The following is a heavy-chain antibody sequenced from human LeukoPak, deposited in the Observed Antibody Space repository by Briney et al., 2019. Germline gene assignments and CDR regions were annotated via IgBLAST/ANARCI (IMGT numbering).Heavy chain of an antibody. Sequence: PGGSLRLSCAASGFTVSSSFIYWVRQAPGKGLVWVSRINEDGSTTNYADSVKGRSTIFRDNAKNTLYLQMNSLRAEDTAVYYCVRDLGGRSGHWGQGTLVTVSS. CDR2: INEDGSTT. D-gene: IGHD1-26*01. J-gene: IGHJ4*02. CDR3: VRDLGGRSGH. V-gene: IGHV3-74*01. CDR1: GFTVSSSF.